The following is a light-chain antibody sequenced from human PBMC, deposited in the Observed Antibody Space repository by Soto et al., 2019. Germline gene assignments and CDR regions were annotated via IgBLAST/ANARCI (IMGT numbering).Light chain of an antibody. CDR2: GAS. V-gene: IGKV3-20*01. CDR3: QQYGGSPPIT. Sequence: EIVLTQSPGTLSLSPGERATLSCRASQSVSSNYLAWYQQKPGQGPRLLIYGASSRATGIPDRFSGSGSGTDFTLTISRLEPEDFAVYYCQQYGGSPPITFGQGTRLEIK. CDR1: QSVSSNY. J-gene: IGKJ5*01.